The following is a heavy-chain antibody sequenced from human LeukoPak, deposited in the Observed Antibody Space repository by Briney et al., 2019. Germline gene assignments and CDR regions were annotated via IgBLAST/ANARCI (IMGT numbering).Heavy chain of an antibody. J-gene: IGHJ4*02. V-gene: IGHV4-38-2*01. Sequence: SETLSLTCVVSSYSISSGDYWGWIRPPPGKGLEWIGIISHSVGTYYNPSLKTRVTISVDTSKNQFSLRLSSGTAADTAVYYCARASRFCSGGSCSYYFDSWGQGSLVTVSS. D-gene: IGHD2-15*01. CDR2: ISHSVGT. CDR1: SYSISSGDY. CDR3: ARASRFCSGGSCSYYFDS.